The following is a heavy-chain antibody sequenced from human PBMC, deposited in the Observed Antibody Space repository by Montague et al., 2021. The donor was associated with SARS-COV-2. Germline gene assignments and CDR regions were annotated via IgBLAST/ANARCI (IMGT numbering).Heavy chain of an antibody. CDR2: ITSISSSK. D-gene: IGHD1-26*01. J-gene: IGHJ3*02. CDR1: RFNFQVSE. V-gene: IGHV3-48*03. CDR3: VREYRSSSGRAFDI. Sequence: SLRLSCAPSRFNFQVSELNWVRQAPGKGLEWVSLITSISSSKYYVESVEGRFAVSRDNARELLYLQMDDLRAEDTAIYYCVREYRSSSGRAFDIWGRGTLVIVSS.